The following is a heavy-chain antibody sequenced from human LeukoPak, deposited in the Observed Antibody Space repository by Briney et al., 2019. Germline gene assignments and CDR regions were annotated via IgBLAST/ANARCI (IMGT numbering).Heavy chain of an antibody. Sequence: SVKVSCKASGGTFSSYAISWVRQAPGQGLEWMGRIIPMLDITNNVQKFQGRVTITADKSTSTAYMELDTLRSEDTAVYYCATGGVGAARDWFDPWGQGTLVTVSS. J-gene: IGHJ5*02. D-gene: IGHD1-26*01. V-gene: IGHV1-69*04. CDR2: IIPMLDIT. CDR3: ATGGVGAARDWFDP. CDR1: GGTFSSYA.